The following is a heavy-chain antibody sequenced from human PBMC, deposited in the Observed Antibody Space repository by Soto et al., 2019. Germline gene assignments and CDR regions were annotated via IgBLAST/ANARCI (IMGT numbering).Heavy chain of an antibody. CDR1: GGSISGFY. CDR2: IHSGGST. D-gene: IGHD2-2*01. V-gene: IGHV4-4*07. J-gene: IGHJ5*02. Sequence: SETLSLTCTVSGGSISGFYWSWIRQPAGKGLEWIGRIHSGGSTNYNPSLKSRVTMSVDTSQNQFSLKLSSVTAADTAVYYCARVQLSNISYRWFDPWGQGNPGHRLL. CDR3: ARVQLSNISYRWFDP.